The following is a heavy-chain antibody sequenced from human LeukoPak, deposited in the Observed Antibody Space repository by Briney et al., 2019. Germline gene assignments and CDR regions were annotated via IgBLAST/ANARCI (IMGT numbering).Heavy chain of an antibody. D-gene: IGHD3-9*01. CDR1: GLTFGDYW. CDR2: IKQDGSEK. J-gene: IGHJ4*02. V-gene: IGHV3-7*01. CDR3: ARDQHYDILTGYYYFDY. Sequence: GGSLRLSCVGSGLTFGDYWMSWVRQTPGKGPEWVANIKQDGSEKYYVESVKGRFTISRDNAKNSLYLQMNSLRAEDTAVYYCARDQHYDILTGYYYFDYWGQGTLVTVSS.